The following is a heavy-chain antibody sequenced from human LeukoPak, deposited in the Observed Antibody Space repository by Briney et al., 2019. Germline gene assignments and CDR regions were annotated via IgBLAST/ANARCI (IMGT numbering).Heavy chain of an antibody. CDR3: ARQDEDLGYLDI. J-gene: IGHJ3*02. D-gene: IGHD1-1*01. CDR1: GASISDYY. V-gene: IGHV4-59*08. CDR2: ISYSGSA. Sequence: PSETLSLTCTVSGASISDYYWSWIRQPPGKGLEWIGYISYSGSANYNPSLKSRVTISVDTSNNQFSVKLRSVIAADTAVYYCARQDEDLGYLDIWGQGTMVTVSS.